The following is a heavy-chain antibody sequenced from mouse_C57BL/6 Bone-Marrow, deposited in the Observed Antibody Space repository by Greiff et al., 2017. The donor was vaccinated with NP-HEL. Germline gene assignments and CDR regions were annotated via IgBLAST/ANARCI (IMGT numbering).Heavy chain of an antibody. V-gene: IGHV1-64*01. D-gene: IGHD5-1*01. CDR1: GYTFTSYW. CDR2: IHPTSGGT. J-gene: IGHJ1*03. Sequence: QVHVKQPGAELVKPGASVKLSCKASGYTFTSYWMHWVKQRPGQGLAWIGMIHPTSGGTNYTQKFKSKATLTVDKSSSTAYMQLSSLTSEDSAVYDCARRVRLYWYFDVGGTGTTVTVTS. CDR3: ARRVRLYWYFDV.